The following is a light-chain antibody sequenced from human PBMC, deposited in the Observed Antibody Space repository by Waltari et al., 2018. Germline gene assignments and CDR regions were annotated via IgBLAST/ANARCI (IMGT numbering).Light chain of an antibody. CDR3: SSQSSNDVVL. CDR1: SNDVGGYNS. Sequence: QSALTQPASVSGSPGQSVTIFCAGTSNDVGGYNSVSWYQEHPGQAPQVIIYDVSDRPSGVSDRFSGSKSGNTASQTISGLQAEDEADYYCSSQSSNDVVLFGGWTKLTVL. V-gene: IGLV2-14*01. J-gene: IGLJ2*01. CDR2: DVS.